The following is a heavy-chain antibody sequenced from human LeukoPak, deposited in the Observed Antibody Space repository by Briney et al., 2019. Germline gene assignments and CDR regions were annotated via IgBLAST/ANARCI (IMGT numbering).Heavy chain of an antibody. CDR3: AELGITMIGGV. CDR1: GFTFSSYE. CDR2: ISSSGSTI. D-gene: IGHD3-10*02. J-gene: IGHJ6*04. Sequence: GGSLRLSCAASGFTFSSYEMNWFRQAPGKGWEWVSYISSSGSTIYYADSVKGRFTISRDNAKNSLYLQMNSLRAEDTAVYYCAELGITMIGGVWGKGTTVTISS. V-gene: IGHV3-48*03.